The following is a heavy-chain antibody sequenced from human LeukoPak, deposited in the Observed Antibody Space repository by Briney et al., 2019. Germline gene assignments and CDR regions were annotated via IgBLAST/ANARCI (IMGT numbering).Heavy chain of an antibody. CDR3: ARDGDWAFDY. D-gene: IGHD3-9*01. CDR2: IRSSDRAI. CDR1: GFTFSTYS. Sequence: GGSLRLSCVASGFTFSTYSMNWVRQAPGKGLEWVSYIRSSDRAIYYADSVTGRFTISRDNAKNSLYLQMHSLRDEDTAVCYCARDGDWAFDYWGQGTLVTVSS. V-gene: IGHV3-48*02. J-gene: IGHJ4*02.